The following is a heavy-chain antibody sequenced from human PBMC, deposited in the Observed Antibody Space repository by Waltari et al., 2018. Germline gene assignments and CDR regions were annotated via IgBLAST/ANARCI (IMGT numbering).Heavy chain of an antibody. V-gene: IGHV3-21*01. J-gene: IGHJ4*02. CDR3: ARAGGSYSGSPHDY. Sequence: EVQLVESGGGLVKPGGSLRLSGAASGFTFSSYSMNWVRQAPGKGREWVSSISSSSSYIYYADSVKGGFTISRDNAKNLLYLKMNSLRAEDTAVYYCARAGGSYSGSPHDYWGQGTLVTVSS. D-gene: IGHD1-26*01. CDR1: GFTFSSYS. CDR2: ISSSSSYI.